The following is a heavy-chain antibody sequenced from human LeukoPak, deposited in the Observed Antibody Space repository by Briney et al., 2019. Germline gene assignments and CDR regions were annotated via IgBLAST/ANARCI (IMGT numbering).Heavy chain of an antibody. V-gene: IGHV1-2*02. Sequence: ASVKVSCKASGYTFTGYFMHWVRQAPGQGLEWMGWINPNSGDTNYAQKFQGRVTMTRDASVSTAYLELSSLRYDDTAVYYCAISIAAAVGGFDYWGQGTLVTVSS. CDR2: INPNSGDT. CDR1: GYTFTGYF. D-gene: IGHD6-13*01. CDR3: AISIAAAVGGFDY. J-gene: IGHJ4*02.